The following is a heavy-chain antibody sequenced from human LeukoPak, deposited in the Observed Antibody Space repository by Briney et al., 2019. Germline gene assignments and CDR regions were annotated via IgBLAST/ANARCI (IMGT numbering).Heavy chain of an antibody. Sequence: GESLNISCKGSGYSFATYWIGWVRQMPGKGLEWMGIIYPGDSDTRYSPSFQGQVTISADKSISTAYLQWSSLKASDTAIYYCAAPRYCGSTSCPIDDWGQGTLVTVSS. V-gene: IGHV5-51*01. CDR1: GYSFATYW. J-gene: IGHJ4*02. CDR2: IYPGDSDT. D-gene: IGHD2-2*01. CDR3: AAPRYCGSTSCPIDD.